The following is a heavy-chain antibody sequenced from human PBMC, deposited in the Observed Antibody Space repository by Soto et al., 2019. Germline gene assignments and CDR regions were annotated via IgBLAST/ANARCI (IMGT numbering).Heavy chain of an antibody. CDR3: ARDYGGNLGYFDY. J-gene: IGHJ4*02. CDR2: IYYSGST. V-gene: IGHV4-30-4*01. D-gene: IGHD4-17*01. CDR1: GGSISSGDYY. Sequence: QVQLQESGPGLVKPSQTLSLTCTVSGGSISSGDYYWSWIRQPPGQGLEWIGYIYYSGSTYYNPSLKSRVTISVDTSKNKFSLKLSSVPAADTAVYYCARDYGGNLGYFDYWGQGTLVTVSS.